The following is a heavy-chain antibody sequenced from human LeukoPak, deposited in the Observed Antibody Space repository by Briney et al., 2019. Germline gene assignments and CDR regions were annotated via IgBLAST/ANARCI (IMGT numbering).Heavy chain of an antibody. Sequence: PSETLSLTCAVSGGSISSSSYYWGWIRQPPGKGLEWIGSIYYSGSTYYNPSLKSRVTISVDTSKNQFSLKLSSVTAADTAVYYCASIQRIYGEGATEDYWGQGTLVTVSS. D-gene: IGHD1-26*01. V-gene: IGHV4-39*01. J-gene: IGHJ4*02. CDR1: GGSISSSSYY. CDR3: ASIQRIYGEGATEDY. CDR2: IYYSGST.